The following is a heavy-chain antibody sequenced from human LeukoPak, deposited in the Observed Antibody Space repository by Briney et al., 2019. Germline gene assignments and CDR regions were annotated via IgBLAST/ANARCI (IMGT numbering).Heavy chain of an antibody. V-gene: IGHV3-23*01. CDR2: ISASGGTT. CDR1: GFTFSNYA. Sequence: GGSLRLSCAASGFTFSNYAMTWVRPAPGKGLEWVSGISASGGTTYYADSVRGRFTISRDNSKNMLFMQMNRLRAEDTAVYDCAKRPRDSTGYYLGAFDFWGLGTMVTVSS. D-gene: IGHD3-22*01. J-gene: IGHJ3*01. CDR3: AKRPRDSTGYYLGAFDF.